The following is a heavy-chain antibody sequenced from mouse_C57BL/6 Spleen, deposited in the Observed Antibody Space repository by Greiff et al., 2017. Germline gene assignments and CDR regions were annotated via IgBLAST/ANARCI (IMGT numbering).Heavy chain of an antibody. V-gene: IGHV2-4*01. CDR1: GFSLTSYC. Sequence: VQLQQSGPGLVKPSQSLSLTCTASGFSLTSYCVHWVRQPPGKGLEWMGVIWSGGSTAYNAAFISRLTISKDNSKSQFFYKMNIMHTEDTAIYYCAKRGLLGEFDYWGQGTTLTVSA. J-gene: IGHJ2*01. D-gene: IGHD3-3*01. CDR2: IWSGGST. CDR3: AKRGLLGEFDY.